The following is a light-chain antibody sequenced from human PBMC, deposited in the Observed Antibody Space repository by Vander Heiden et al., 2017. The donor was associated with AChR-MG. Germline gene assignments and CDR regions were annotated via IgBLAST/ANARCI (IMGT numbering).Light chain of an antibody. CDR1: SSAIGNYTL. V-gene: IGLV2-23*02. CDR2: EVP. CDR3: CSYAGPRYV. J-gene: IGLJ1*01. Sequence: SALTQPASASGSPGQSITIPCIGTSSAIGNYTLVPCAPQDPGKAPTLLIYEVPRRPSGVSSRFAASRSGNTASLVISGRQAEDEADYYCCSYAGPRYVFGTGTTVTVL.